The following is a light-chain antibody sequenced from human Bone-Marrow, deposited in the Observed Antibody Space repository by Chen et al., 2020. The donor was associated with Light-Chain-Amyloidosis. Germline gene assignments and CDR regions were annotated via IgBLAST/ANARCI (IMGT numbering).Light chain of an antibody. CDR3: QQYGTSPLT. CDR2: GSS. J-gene: IGKJ4*01. CDR1: QTISSNY. V-gene: IGKV3-20*01. Sequence: EIVLTQSPGTLSLSPGEGANLSCRASQTISSNYLTWYQQKFGKAPRLLIYGSSSRATGIPDRFTCSGSVTDFTLTINRLEPEDFAMYYCQQYGTSPLTFGGGTKVEIK.